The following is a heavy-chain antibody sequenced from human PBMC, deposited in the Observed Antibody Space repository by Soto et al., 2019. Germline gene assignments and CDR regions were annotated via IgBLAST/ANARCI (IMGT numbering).Heavy chain of an antibody. CDR2: INACNGNT. CDR1: GYTFTSYG. J-gene: IGHJ4*02. Sequence: ASVKVSCKASGYTFTSYGISWVRQAPGQRLEWMGWINACNGNTKYSQKFQGRVTITRGTSASTAYMELGSLRSEDTAVYYCARAVAVPADFDYWGQGTLVTVSS. D-gene: IGHD6-19*01. CDR3: ARAVAVPADFDY. V-gene: IGHV1-3*01.